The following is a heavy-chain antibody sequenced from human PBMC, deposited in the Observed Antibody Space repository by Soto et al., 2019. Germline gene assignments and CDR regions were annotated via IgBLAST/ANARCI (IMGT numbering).Heavy chain of an antibody. CDR1: GGSFSFST. CDR2: IIPRFETT. V-gene: IGHV1-69*13. CDR3: ASLYYDFWSGFDY. J-gene: IGHJ4*02. D-gene: IGHD3-3*01. Sequence: SVKVSCKASGGSFSFSTISWVRQAPGQGLEWMGGIIPRFETTNYAQEFRDRVTITADESTSTAYMELSSLRSEDTAVYYCASLYYDFWSGFDYWGQGTLVTVSS.